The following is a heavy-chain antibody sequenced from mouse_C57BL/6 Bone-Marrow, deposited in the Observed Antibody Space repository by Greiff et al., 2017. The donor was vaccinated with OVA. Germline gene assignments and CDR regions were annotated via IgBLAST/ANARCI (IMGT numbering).Heavy chain of an antibody. CDR3: ARHTLDSLDDAMDY. CDR2: ISNLAYSI. CDR1: GFTFSDYG. V-gene: IGHV5-15*01. J-gene: IGHJ4*01. Sequence: DVKLVESGGGLVQPGGSLKLSCAASGFTFSDYGMAWVRQAPRQGPEWVAFISNLAYSIYYADTVPGRFTISRANAKNTLYLEMSSLRSEDTAMYDCARHTLDSLDDAMDYWGQGTSVTVSA. D-gene: IGHD2-12*01.